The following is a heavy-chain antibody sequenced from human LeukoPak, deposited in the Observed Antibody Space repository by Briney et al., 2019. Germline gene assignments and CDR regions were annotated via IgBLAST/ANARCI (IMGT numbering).Heavy chain of an antibody. CDR2: IRYDGSNK. V-gene: IGHV3-30*02. J-gene: IGHJ4*02. CDR1: GFTFSSYG. CDR3: AKGGAMVPRVTIPPVGF. Sequence: GGSLRLSCAASGFTFSSYGMHWVRQAPGKGLEWVAFIRYDGSNKYYADSVKGRFTISRDNSKNTLYLQMNILRAEDTAVYYCAKGGAMVPRVTIPPVGFWGQGTLVTVSS. D-gene: IGHD3-10*01.